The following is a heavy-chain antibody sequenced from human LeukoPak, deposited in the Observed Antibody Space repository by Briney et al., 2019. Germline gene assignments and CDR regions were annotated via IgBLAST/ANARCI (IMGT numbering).Heavy chain of an antibody. Sequence: GGSLRLSCAASGFTFSSYAMSWVRQAPGQGLEWVSVISASGGRTSYADSVKGRFTVSRDNSKNTLYLQMNSLRAEDTAVYFCVEGGAPSYYDGSGDAYFDYWGQGTLVTVSS. CDR2: ISASGGRT. V-gene: IGHV3-23*01. J-gene: IGHJ4*02. D-gene: IGHD3-22*01. CDR1: GFTFSSYA. CDR3: VEGGAPSYYDGSGDAYFDY.